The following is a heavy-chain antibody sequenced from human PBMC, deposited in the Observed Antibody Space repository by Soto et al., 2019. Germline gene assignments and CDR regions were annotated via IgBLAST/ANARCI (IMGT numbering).Heavy chain of an antibody. Sequence: QDQLVQSGAEVRKPGASVKVSCKASGYTFTTYGISWVRQAPGQGLERMGWISGYNGHTKYAQKFQGRVTMTTDTSTSTVYMDLRSLRSDDTAVYYCAREGEMPYYYYGLDVWRQGTTVTVSS. CDR2: ISGYNGHT. CDR1: GYTFTTYG. V-gene: IGHV1-18*01. J-gene: IGHJ6*02. D-gene: IGHD3-16*01. CDR3: AREGEMPYYYYGLDV.